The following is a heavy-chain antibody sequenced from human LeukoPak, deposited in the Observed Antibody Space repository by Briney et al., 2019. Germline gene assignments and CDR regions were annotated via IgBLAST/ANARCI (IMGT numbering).Heavy chain of an antibody. CDR2: ISYDGSNK. Sequence: GGSLRLSFAASGFTFSSYGMHWVRQAPGKGLEWVAVISYDGSNKYYADSVKGRFTISRDNSKNTLYLQMNSLRAEDTAVYYCAKIPMLRYFDWTHDAFDIWGQGTMVTVSS. CDR1: GFTFSSYG. J-gene: IGHJ3*02. V-gene: IGHV3-30*18. CDR3: AKIPMLRYFDWTHDAFDI. D-gene: IGHD3-9*01.